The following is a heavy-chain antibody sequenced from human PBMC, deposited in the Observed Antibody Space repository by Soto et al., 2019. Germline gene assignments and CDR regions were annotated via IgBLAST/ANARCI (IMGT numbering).Heavy chain of an antibody. Sequence: ASVKVSCKASGYTFTSYDINWVRQATGQGLEWMGWMNRNSGNTGYAQKFQGRVTMTRNTSISTAYMELSSLRSEDTAVYCCARAQMGKNWSFDLWGRGTLVTVSS. J-gene: IGHJ2*01. CDR1: GYTFTSYD. CDR3: ARAQMGKNWSFDL. D-gene: IGHD7-27*01. V-gene: IGHV1-8*02. CDR2: MNRNSGNT.